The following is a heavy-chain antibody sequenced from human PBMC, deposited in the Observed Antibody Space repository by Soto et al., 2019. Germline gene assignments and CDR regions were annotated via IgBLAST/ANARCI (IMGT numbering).Heavy chain of an antibody. CDR2: TYYRSKWYN. CDR3: ARSNYKYCSSTSCYGPESYYYYMDV. CDR1: GDSVSSNSAA. Sequence: SQTLSLTCAISGDSVSSNSAAWNWIRQSPSRGLEWLGRTYYRSKWYNDYAVSVKSRITINPDTSKNQFSLQLNSVTPEDTAVYYCARSNYKYCSSTSCYGPESYYYYMDVWGKGTTVTGSS. V-gene: IGHV6-1*01. J-gene: IGHJ6*03. D-gene: IGHD2-2*01.